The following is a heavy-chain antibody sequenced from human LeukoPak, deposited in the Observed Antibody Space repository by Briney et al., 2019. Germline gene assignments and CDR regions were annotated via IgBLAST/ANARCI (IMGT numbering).Heavy chain of an antibody. D-gene: IGHD6-19*01. J-gene: IGHJ4*02. V-gene: IGHV3-53*01. Sequence: GGSLRLSCAASGFTVSSNYMSWVRQAPGKGLEWVSIICSGGSTDYADSVKGRFTISRDNSKNTLYLQMNSLRAEDTAVYYCARIGPNGSGWYPFDYWGQGTLVTVSS. CDR3: ARIGPNGSGWYPFDY. CDR1: GFTVSSNY. CDR2: ICSGGST.